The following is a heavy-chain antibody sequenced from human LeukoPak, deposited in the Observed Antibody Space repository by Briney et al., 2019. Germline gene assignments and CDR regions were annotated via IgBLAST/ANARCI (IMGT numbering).Heavy chain of an antibody. D-gene: IGHD2-2*01. CDR2: INHSGST. CDR1: GVSFSGYY. CDR3: ARGAIVVVPAASEYNYYYYGMDV. V-gene: IGHV4-34*01. Sequence: KPSETLSLTCAVYGVSFSGYYWSWIRQPPGKGLEWIGEINHSGSTNYNPSLKSRVTISVDTSKNQFSLKLSSVTAADTVVYYCARGAIVVVPAASEYNYYYYGMDVWGQGTTVTVSS. J-gene: IGHJ6*02.